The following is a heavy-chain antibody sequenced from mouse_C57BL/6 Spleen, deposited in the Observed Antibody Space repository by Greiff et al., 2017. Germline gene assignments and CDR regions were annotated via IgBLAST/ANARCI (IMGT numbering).Heavy chain of an antibody. V-gene: IGHV5-6*01. D-gene: IGHD1-1*01. Sequence: EVHLVESGGDLVKPGGSLKLSCAASGFTFSSYGMSWVRQTPDKRLEWVATISSGGSYTYYPDSVKGRFTISRDNAKNTLYLQMSSLKSEDTAMYYCARKDRLRWYFDVWGTGTSVTVSS. CDR1: GFTFSSYG. CDR3: ARKDRLRWYFDV. J-gene: IGHJ1*03. CDR2: ISSGGSYT.